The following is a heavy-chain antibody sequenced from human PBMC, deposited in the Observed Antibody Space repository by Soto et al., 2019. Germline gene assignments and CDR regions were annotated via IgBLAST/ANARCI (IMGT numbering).Heavy chain of an antibody. CDR3: ARHLPTSSSCSLDT. CDR2: IYFTGST. V-gene: IGHV4-39*01. Sequence: LSLTCGVSGGSISDSTSYWGWIRQPPGKGLEWIGNIYFTGSTYYNPALKRRATISVDLSKNQFSLKLTSVTAADTALYYCARHLPTSSSCSLDTWRHRTLVSGSA. D-gene: IGHD6-13*01. J-gene: IGHJ5*01. CDR1: GGSISDSTSY.